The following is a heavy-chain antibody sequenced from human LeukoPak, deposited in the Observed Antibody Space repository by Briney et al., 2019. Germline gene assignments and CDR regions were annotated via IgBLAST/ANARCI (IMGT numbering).Heavy chain of an antibody. Sequence: PSETLSLTCTLSNDYIKDYYWSWIRQPAGKGLEWIGRVSQWNTNYNPSLKSRVSMSVQASRNQFSLRLNSATAADTAVYYCARQGSDNYFDSWGPGTLVTVSS. D-gene: IGHD2-21*01. CDR3: ARQGSDNYFDS. CDR2: VSQWNT. J-gene: IGHJ4*02. CDR1: NDYIKDYY. V-gene: IGHV4-4*07.